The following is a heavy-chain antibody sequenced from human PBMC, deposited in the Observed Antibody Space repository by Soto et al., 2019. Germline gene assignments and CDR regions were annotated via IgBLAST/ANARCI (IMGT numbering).Heavy chain of an antibody. D-gene: IGHD3-22*01. CDR1: DGSISNFY. Sequence: SETLSLTCTVSDGSISNFYWCWIRQPPGKGLEWIGYISSSGNTNYNPSLKSRVSISVDTSKNQFSLNLTSVTAADTAVYYCARAPMVLTRSHFDSWGQGTPVTVSS. J-gene: IGHJ4*02. CDR3: ARAPMVLTRSHFDS. CDR2: ISSSGNT. V-gene: IGHV4-59*01.